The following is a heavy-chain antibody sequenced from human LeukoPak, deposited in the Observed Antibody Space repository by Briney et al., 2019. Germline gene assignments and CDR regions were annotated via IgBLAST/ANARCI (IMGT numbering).Heavy chain of an antibody. CDR2: ISVSGGST. Sequence: GGSLRLSCVASGFTFSSYATSWVRQAPGKGLEWVSAISVSGGSTYYADSVKGRFTISRDNSKNTLYLQMNSLRAEDTAVYYCAKSTIFGEYYFDYWGQGTLVTVSS. CDR3: AKSTIFGEYYFDY. CDR1: GFTFSSYA. V-gene: IGHV3-23*01. D-gene: IGHD3-3*01. J-gene: IGHJ4*02.